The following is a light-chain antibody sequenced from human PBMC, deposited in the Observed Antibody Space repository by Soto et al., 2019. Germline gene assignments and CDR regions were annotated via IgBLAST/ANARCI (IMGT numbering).Light chain of an antibody. CDR1: QSVSSSY. V-gene: IGKV3-20*01. J-gene: IGKJ2*01. CDR2: GAS. CDR3: QQYVSSPT. Sequence: EIVLTQSPGTLSLSPGERATLSCRASQSVSSSYLAWYQQKPGQALRLLIYGASSRATGIPDRFSGSGSGTDFTLTISRLEPEDFAVYYGQQYVSSPTFGQGTKLEIK.